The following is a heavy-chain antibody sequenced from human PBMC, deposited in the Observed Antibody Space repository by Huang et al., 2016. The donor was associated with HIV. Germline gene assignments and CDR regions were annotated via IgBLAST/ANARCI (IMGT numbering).Heavy chain of an antibody. CDR2: INHIGSP. D-gene: IGHD3-10*01. Sequence: QVHLQQWGAGLLKSAETLSLTCAVYGGSLSGYYWSWLRQTPGKGLEGIGEINHIGSPNYNPSLKSRVSISMDGSKKQFALKLRSISDADTAVYFCARDATKNPRGWFDPWGQGTLVTGSS. V-gene: IGHV4-34*02. CDR3: ARDATKNPRGWFDP. CDR1: GGSLSGYY. J-gene: IGHJ5*02.